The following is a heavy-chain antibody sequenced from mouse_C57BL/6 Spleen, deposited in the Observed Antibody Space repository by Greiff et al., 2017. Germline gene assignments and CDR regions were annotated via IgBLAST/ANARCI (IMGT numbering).Heavy chain of an antibody. J-gene: IGHJ2*01. V-gene: IGHV1-61*01. CDR3: ASRWNGYDGRFDY. CDR1: GYTFTSYW. CDR2: IYPSDSET. D-gene: IGHD2-2*01. Sequence: QVQLQQPGAELVRPGSSVKLSCKASGYTFTSYWMDWVKQRPGQGLEWIGNIYPSDSETHYNQKFKDKATLTVDKSSSTAYMQLSSLTSEDSAVYSCASRWNGYDGRFDYWGQGTTLTVSS.